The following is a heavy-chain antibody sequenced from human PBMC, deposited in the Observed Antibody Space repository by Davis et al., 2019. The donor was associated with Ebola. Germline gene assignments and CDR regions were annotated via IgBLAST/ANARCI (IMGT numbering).Heavy chain of an antibody. J-gene: IGHJ5*02. CDR3: AKVHPPTTVTTGWFDP. V-gene: IGHV3-23*01. D-gene: IGHD4-17*01. Sequence: PGGSLRLSVAASGLIFSSNAMSWVRQAPGKGLEWVSSISVRSITYHADSVKGRFTISRDNSKNTLYLQMNSLRAEDTAVYYCAKVHPPTTVTTGWFDPWGQGTLVTVSS. CDR1: GLIFSSNA. CDR2: ISVRSIT.